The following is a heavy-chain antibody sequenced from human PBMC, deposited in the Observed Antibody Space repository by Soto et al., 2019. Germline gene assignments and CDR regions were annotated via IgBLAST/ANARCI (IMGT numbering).Heavy chain of an antibody. CDR3: AKDYSGGDSSGYYGAYYFDY. CDR1: GFTFSNYA. Sequence: PXGSRRLSGAAAGFTFSNYAMSWVRQAPGRGLGWVSAISGSGGSTYYADSVKGRFTISRDNSKNTLYLQMNSLRAEDTAVYYCAKDYSGGDSSGYYGAYYFDYWGQGTLVTVSS. D-gene: IGHD3-22*01. CDR2: ISGSGGST. V-gene: IGHV3-23*01. J-gene: IGHJ4*02.